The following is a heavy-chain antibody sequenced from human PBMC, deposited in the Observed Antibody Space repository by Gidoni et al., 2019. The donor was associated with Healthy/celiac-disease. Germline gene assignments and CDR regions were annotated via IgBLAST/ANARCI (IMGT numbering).Heavy chain of an antibody. CDR2: IYHSGST. Sequence: QVQLQESGPGLVKPSETLSLTCTASGYSISSGYYWGWIRQPPGKGLEWIGSIYHSGSTYYNPSRKSRFTISVDTSKNQFSLKLSSVTAADTAVYYCAREGADIVVVPAATDYYYYGMDVWGQGTTVTVSS. J-gene: IGHJ6*02. CDR1: GYSISSGYY. CDR3: AREGADIVVVPAATDYYYYGMDV. V-gene: IGHV4-38-2*02. D-gene: IGHD2-2*01.